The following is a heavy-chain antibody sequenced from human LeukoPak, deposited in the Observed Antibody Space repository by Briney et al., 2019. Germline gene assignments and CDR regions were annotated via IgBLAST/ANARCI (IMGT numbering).Heavy chain of an antibody. Sequence: GDSLKISCRVSGYSFTSYWIAWVRQMPGKGLEWMGIIYPGDSDTRYSPSFQGQVTISADKSISTAYLQWSSLTASDTAMYYCARRSSGWYYFDYWGQGTLVTVSS. V-gene: IGHV5-51*01. CDR2: IYPGDSDT. CDR3: ARRSSGWYYFDY. D-gene: IGHD6-19*01. CDR1: GYSFTSYW. J-gene: IGHJ4*02.